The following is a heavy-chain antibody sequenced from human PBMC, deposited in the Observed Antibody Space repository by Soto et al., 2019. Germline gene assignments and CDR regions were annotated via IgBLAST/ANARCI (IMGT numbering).Heavy chain of an antibody. CDR3: AREPPSHSPRSYGMDV. J-gene: IGHJ6*02. V-gene: IGHV6-1*01. CDR1: GDSVSSNSAA. Sequence: SQTLSLTCAISGDSVSSNSAAWNWIRQSPSRDLEWLGRTYYRSKWYNDYAVSVKSRITINPDTSKNQFSLQLNSVTPEDTAVYYCAREPPSHSPRSYGMDVWGQGTTVTVSS. CDR2: TYYRSKWYN.